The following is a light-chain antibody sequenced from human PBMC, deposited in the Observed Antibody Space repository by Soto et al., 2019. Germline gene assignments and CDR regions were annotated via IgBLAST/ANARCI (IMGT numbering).Light chain of an antibody. CDR1: QSVGTF. J-gene: IGKJ4*01. CDR3: QQRRNWPS. CDR2: DAS. V-gene: IGKV3-11*01. Sequence: EIVLTQSPATLSLSPGERATLSCRASQSVGTFLAWYQQKPGQAPRLLIYDASNRATGIPARFSGSGSGTDFALTISSLEPEDFAVYYCQQRRNWPSFGGGTKVEI.